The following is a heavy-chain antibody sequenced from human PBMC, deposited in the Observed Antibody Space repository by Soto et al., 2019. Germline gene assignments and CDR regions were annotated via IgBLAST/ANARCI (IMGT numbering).Heavy chain of an antibody. V-gene: IGHV3-23*01. Sequence: PGGSLRLSCAASGFTFSSYAMSWVRQAPGKGLEWVSGISGGGSGTYYADSVNGRFTISRDNSKSTLYVQMNSLRAEDTAIYYCARLYQGSWFSAFDIWGQGTMVTVSS. D-gene: IGHD6-13*01. CDR1: GFTFSSYA. CDR2: ISGGGSGT. J-gene: IGHJ3*02. CDR3: ARLYQGSWFSAFDI.